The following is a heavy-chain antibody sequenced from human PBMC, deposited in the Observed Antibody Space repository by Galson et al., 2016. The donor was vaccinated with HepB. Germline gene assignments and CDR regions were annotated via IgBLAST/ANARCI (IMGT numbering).Heavy chain of an antibody. J-gene: IGHJ6*02. Sequence: SLRLSCAASGLSVSNNYMSWVRQAPGKGLEWVSVIYSGGTTFYSGSVKGRFIVSKDNSKNTLYLQMNSVRAEDTAIYYCVRDRGSATHSYYHGMDFWGQGTTVTVSS. V-gene: IGHV3-53*01. D-gene: IGHD3-10*01. CDR2: IYSGGTT. CDR3: VRDRGSATHSYYHGMDF. CDR1: GLSVSNNY.